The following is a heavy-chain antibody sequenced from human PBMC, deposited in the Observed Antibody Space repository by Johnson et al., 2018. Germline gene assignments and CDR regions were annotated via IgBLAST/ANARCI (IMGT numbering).Heavy chain of an antibody. CDR1: GSILITYA. J-gene: IGHJ3*02. D-gene: IGHD6-13*01. V-gene: IGHV3-23*04. Sequence: VQLVQSGGGVVQPGRSLRLSCAAYGSILITYAMHWVRQAPDKGLEWVSAISGSGGSTYYADSVKGRFTTSRDNSKNTLYLQMNSLRADDTAVYYCAKAPYGSSPGAFDIWGQGTMVTVSS. CDR3: AKAPYGSSPGAFDI. CDR2: ISGSGGST.